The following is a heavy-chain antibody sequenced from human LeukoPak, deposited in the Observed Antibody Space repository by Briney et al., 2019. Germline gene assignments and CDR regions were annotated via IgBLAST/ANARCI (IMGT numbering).Heavy chain of an antibody. J-gene: IGHJ4*02. V-gene: IGHV4-59*01. CDR3: ARFVGSGLDY. CDR1: GASISSYS. D-gene: IGHD2-15*01. Sequence: TSETLSLTCSVSGASISSYSWSWIRQPPGKGLEWIGYIYYSGNTNYNPSLKSRVTISVNTSNNEVSLNLNSVTAADTAVYHCARFVGSGLDYWGQGTLLTVSS. CDR2: IYYSGNT.